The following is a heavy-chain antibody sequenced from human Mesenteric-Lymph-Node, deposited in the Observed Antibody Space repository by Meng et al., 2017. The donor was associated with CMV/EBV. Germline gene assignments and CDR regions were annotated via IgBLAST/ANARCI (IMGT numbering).Heavy chain of an antibody. Sequence: SETLSLTCTVSGGSISSYYWSWIRQPPGKGLEWIGHIYYSGSTNYNPSLQSRVTISVDTSKNQFSLKLSSVTAADTAVYYCAKQAGITGMGGDYYYYGMDVWGQGTTVTVSS. CDR3: AKQAGITGMGGDYYYYGMDV. CDR1: GGSISSYY. CDR2: IYYSGST. V-gene: IGHV4-59*01. D-gene: IGHD1-20*01. J-gene: IGHJ6*02.